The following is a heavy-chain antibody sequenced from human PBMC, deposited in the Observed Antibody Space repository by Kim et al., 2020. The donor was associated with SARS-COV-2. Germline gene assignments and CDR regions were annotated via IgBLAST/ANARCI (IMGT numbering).Heavy chain of an antibody. D-gene: IGHD6-19*01. V-gene: IGHV4-61*05. Sequence: TNYHPSLKSAGTISVDKSKPQFSLKLSSVTAADTAVYYCAKLSSGWYFDYWGQGTLVTVSS. CDR2: T. J-gene: IGHJ4*02. CDR3: AKLSSGWYFDY.